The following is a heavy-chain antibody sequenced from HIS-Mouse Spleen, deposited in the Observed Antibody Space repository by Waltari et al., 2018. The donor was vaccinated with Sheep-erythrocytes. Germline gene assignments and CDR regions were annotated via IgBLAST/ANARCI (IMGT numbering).Heavy chain of an antibody. D-gene: IGHD1-1*01. CDR3: ARDTGTDAFDI. V-gene: IGHV3-21*01. CDR1: GFTSGTYS. Sequence: EVQLVESGGGLVKPGGSLGLSCPASGFTSGTYSVTWVRQAPGKGLEWVSSISSSSSYIYDADSVKSRFTISRDNAKNSLYLQMNSLRAEDTAVYYCARDTGTDAFDIWGQGTMVTVSS. J-gene: IGHJ3*02. CDR2: ISSSSSYI.